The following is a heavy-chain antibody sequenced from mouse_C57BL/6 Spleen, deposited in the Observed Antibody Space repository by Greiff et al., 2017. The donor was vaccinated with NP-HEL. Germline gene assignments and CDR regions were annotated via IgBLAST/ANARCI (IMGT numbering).Heavy chain of an antibody. CDR1: GFTFSDYG. V-gene: IGHV5-17*01. J-gene: IGHJ4*01. CDR3: ARNPYYYGSSRSYAMDY. D-gene: IGHD1-1*01. CDR2: ISSGSSTI. Sequence: EVKLVESGGGLVKPGGSLKLSCAASGFTFSDYGIHWVRQAPEKGLEWVAYISSGSSTIYYADTVKGRFTISRDNAKNTLFLQMTSLRSEDTAMYYCARNPYYYGSSRSYAMDYWGQGTSVTVSS.